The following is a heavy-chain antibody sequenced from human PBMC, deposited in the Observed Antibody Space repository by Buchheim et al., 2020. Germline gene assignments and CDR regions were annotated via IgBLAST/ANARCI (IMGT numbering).Heavy chain of an antibody. CDR1: GFTFSSYT. CDR2: ISYDGSNK. J-gene: IGHJ4*02. Sequence: QVQLVESGGGVVQPGRSLRLSCAASGFTFSSYTMHWVRQAPGKGLEWVAVISYDGSNKYYADSVKGRFTISRDSSMNTLYLQMNSLRAEDTAVYYCARDITMVRGVINRGLDYWGQGTL. CDR3: ARDITMVRGVINRGLDY. V-gene: IGHV3-30-3*01. D-gene: IGHD3-10*01.